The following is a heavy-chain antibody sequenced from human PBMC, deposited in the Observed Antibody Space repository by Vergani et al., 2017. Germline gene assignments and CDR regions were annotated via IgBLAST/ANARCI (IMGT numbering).Heavy chain of an antibody. J-gene: IGHJ4*02. CDR2: IYYSGST. V-gene: IGHV4-59*01. Sequence: QVQLQESGPGLVKPSETLSLTCTVSGGSISSYYWSWIRQPPGKGLEWIGYIYYSGSTNYNPSLKSRVTISVDTSKNQFSLKLSSVTAADTAVYYCARGKSRGPIGYWGQGTLVTVSS. CDR3: ARGKSRGPIGY. CDR1: GGSISSYY.